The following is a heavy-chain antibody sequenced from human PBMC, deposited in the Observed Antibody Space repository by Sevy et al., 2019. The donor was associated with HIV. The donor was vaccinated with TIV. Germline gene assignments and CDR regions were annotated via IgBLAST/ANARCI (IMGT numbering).Heavy chain of an antibody. V-gene: IGHV3-33*01. CDR3: ARDLEFYDNGDYGPAFMPDY. D-gene: IGHD4-17*01. Sequence: GGSLRLSCAASGFTFSSYGMHWVRQAPGKGLEWVALIWFDGSNTYYADSVKGRFTISRDIAKNTLHLQMNSRGGEDTAVYYCARDLEFYDNGDYGPAFMPDYWGQGTLVTVSS. CDR1: GFTFSSYG. CDR2: IWFDGSNT. J-gene: IGHJ4*02.